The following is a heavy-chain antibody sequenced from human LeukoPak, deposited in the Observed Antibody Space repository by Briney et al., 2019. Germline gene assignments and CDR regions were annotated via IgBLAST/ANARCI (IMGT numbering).Heavy chain of an antibody. CDR3: ARDPITIFGVVPRPSWFDP. CDR1: GFTFSSYA. V-gene: IGHV3-30-3*01. CDR2: ISYDGSNK. Sequence: PGGSLRLSCAASGFTFSSYAMHWVRQAPGKGLEWVAVISYDGSNKYYADSVKGRFTISRDNSKNTLYLQMNSLRAEDTAVYYCARDPITIFGVVPRPSWFDPWGQGTLVTVSS. J-gene: IGHJ5*02. D-gene: IGHD3-3*01.